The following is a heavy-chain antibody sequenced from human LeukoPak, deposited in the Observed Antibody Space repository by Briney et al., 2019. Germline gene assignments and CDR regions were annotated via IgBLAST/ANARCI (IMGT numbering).Heavy chain of an antibody. D-gene: IGHD1-26*01. CDR1: GFTFSSYA. V-gene: IGHV3-23*01. Sequence: GGSLRLSCAASGFTFSSYAMSWVRQAPGKGLEWVSAISGSGGSTYYADSVKGPFTISRDNSKNTLYLQMNSLRAEDTAVYYCAKDGKWELLRPYHFDYWGQGTLVTVSS. CDR2: ISGSGGST. CDR3: AKDGKWELLRPYHFDY. J-gene: IGHJ4*02.